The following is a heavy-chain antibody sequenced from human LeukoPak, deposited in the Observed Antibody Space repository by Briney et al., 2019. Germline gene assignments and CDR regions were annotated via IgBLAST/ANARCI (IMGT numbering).Heavy chain of an antibody. V-gene: IGHV4-34*01. Sequence: PSETLSLTRAVYGGSFSGYYWSWIRQPPGKGLEWIGEINHSGSTNYNPSLKSRVTISVDTSKNQFSLKLSSVTAADTAVYYCARRKYSSSWSRFDYWGQGTLVTVP. CDR2: INHSGST. J-gene: IGHJ4*02. D-gene: IGHD6-13*01. CDR1: GGSFSGYY. CDR3: ARRKYSSSWSRFDY.